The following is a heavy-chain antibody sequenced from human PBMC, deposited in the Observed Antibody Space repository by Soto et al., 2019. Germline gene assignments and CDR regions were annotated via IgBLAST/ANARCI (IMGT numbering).Heavy chain of an antibody. J-gene: IGHJ6*02. Sequence: EVQLVESGGGLVQPGGSLRLSCAASGFTFSSYWMHWVRQAPGKGLVWDSRIKSDGSTSYADSVKGRFTISRDNAKNTVYLQMNSLRAEDTAVYYCARGRWNTAGMDVWGQGTTVIVSS. D-gene: IGHD1-1*01. CDR3: ARGRWNTAGMDV. CDR2: IKSDGST. V-gene: IGHV3-74*01. CDR1: GFTFSSYW.